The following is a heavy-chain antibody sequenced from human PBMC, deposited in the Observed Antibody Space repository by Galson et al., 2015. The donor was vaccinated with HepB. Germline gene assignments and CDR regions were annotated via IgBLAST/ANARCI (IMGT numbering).Heavy chain of an antibody. J-gene: IGHJ6*02. Sequence: SVKVSCKASGGTFSSYAISWVRQAPGQGLEWMGGIIPIFGTANYAQKFQGRVTITADESTSTAYMELSSLRSEDTAVYYCARSLGRRGDYYYYGMDVWGQGTTVTVSS. CDR1: GGTFSSYA. D-gene: IGHD2-15*01. CDR3: ARSLGRRGDYYYYGMDV. CDR2: IIPIFGTA. V-gene: IGHV1-69*13.